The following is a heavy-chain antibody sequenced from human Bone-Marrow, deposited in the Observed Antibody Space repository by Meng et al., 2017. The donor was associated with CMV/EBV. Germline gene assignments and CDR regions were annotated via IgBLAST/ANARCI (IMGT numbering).Heavy chain of an antibody. D-gene: IGHD2-2*01. CDR1: VFSLSTSGVG. Sequence: SGPTLVKPTQTLTLTCTFSVFSLSTSGVGVGWIRQPPGKALEWLALIYWNDDKRYSPSLKSRLTITKDTTKNQVVLTMTNMDPVDTATYYCAHRAVVVPAASGEYGYYFDYWGQGTLVTVSS. CDR3: AHRAVVVPAASGEYGYYFDY. CDR2: IYWNDDK. J-gene: IGHJ4*02. V-gene: IGHV2-5*01.